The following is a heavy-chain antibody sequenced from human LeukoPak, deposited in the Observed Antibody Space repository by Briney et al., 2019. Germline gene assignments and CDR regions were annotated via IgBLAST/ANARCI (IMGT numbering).Heavy chain of an antibody. D-gene: IGHD3-22*01. CDR1: GFTFSSYA. CDR3: AKDMDPYDSSGYYPYYFDY. J-gene: IGHJ4*02. CDR2: ISGSGGST. Sequence: HPGGSLRLSCAASGFTFSSYAMSWVRQAPGKGLEWVSAISGSGGSTYYADSVKGRFTISRDNSKNTLYLQMNSLRAEDTAVYYCAKDMDPYDSSGYYPYYFDYWGQGTLVTVSS. V-gene: IGHV3-23*01.